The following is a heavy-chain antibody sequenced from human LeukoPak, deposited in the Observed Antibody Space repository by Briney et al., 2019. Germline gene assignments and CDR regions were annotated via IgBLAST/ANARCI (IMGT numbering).Heavy chain of an antibody. V-gene: IGHV1-24*01. J-gene: IGHJ3*02. CDR1: GYTLTELS. D-gene: IGHD2-2*01. Sequence: ASVTVSRKVSGYTLTELSMHLVGQAPATGLEWMGGFDPEDGETIYAQKFQGRVTMTEDTSTDTAYMELSSLRSEDTAVYYYTTISMDAFDIWGQGTMVTVSS. CDR2: FDPEDGET. CDR3: TTISMDAFDI.